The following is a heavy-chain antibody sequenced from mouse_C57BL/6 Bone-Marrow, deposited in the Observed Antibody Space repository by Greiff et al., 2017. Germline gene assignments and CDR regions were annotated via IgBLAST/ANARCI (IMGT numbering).Heavy chain of an antibody. CDR1: GYTFTSYW. V-gene: IGHV1-74*01. J-gene: IGHJ3*01. CDR3: AMGRQLRLAWFAY. D-gene: IGHD3-2*02. CDR2: IHPSDSDT. Sequence: QVQLQQPGAELVKPGASVKVSCKASGYTFTSYWMHWVKQRPGQGLEWIGRIHPSDSDTNYNQKFKGKATLTVDKSSSTAYMQLSSLTSEDSAVYYCAMGRQLRLAWFAYWGQGTLVTVSA.